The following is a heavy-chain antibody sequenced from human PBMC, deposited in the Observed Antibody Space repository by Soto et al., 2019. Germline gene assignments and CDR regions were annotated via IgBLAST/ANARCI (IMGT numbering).Heavy chain of an antibody. CDR3: ARDKDRQQLGGNYYYILDV. V-gene: IGHV1-69*12. CDR1: GGTFSTSA. Sequence: QVQLMQSGAEVKKPGSSVKVSCKASGGTFSTSAISWVRQAPGEGLEWVGGIMPVFATPDYAQKFQGRVTISADESTTTDYLELTSLTTADTAVYYCARDKDRQQLGGNYYYILDVWGQGTAITVSS. CDR2: IMPVFATP. D-gene: IGHD3-3*02. J-gene: IGHJ6*02.